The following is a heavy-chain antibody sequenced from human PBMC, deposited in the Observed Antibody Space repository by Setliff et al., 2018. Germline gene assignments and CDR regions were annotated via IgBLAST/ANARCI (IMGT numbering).Heavy chain of an antibody. Sequence: GGSLRLSCVASGFTFSNYAMSWVRQAPGKGLEWLSAIGGSDGKIYYTDSVKGRFTISRDNSKNTLYLQMNSLRTEDTAIYYCAKDPPGYDGHDYWGQGTLVTVSS. CDR2: IGGSDGKI. D-gene: IGHD5-12*01. CDR1: GFTFSNYA. V-gene: IGHV3-23*01. J-gene: IGHJ4*02. CDR3: AKDPPGYDGHDY.